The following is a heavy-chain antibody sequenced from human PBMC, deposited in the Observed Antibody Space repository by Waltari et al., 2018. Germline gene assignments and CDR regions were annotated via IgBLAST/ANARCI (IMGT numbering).Heavy chain of an antibody. D-gene: IGHD1-26*01. CDR3: ARGPLLSKVDY. CDR1: GGSIDSGSYY. J-gene: IGHJ4*02. V-gene: IGHV4-61*02. Sequence: PSQTLSLTCTVSGGSIDSGSYYWSWIRQPAGKGLEWIGRIYTSGSTNYNPSLKSRVTISVDTSKNQFSLNLSSVTAADTAVYYCARGPLLSKVDYWGQGTLVIVSS. CDR2: IYTSGST.